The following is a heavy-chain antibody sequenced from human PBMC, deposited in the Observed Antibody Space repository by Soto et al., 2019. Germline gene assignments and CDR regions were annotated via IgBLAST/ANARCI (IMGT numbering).Heavy chain of an antibody. CDR3: ARDPKPYCTNGVCYRRTLDY. CDR1: GYTFTSYG. Sequence: VASVKVSCKASGYTFTSYGISWVRQAPGQGLEWMGWISAYNGNTNYAQKLQGRVTMTTDTSTSTAYMELRSLRSDDTAVYYCARDPKPYCTNGVCYRRTLDYWGQGTLVTVSS. CDR2: ISAYNGNT. D-gene: IGHD2-8*01. V-gene: IGHV1-18*04. J-gene: IGHJ4*02.